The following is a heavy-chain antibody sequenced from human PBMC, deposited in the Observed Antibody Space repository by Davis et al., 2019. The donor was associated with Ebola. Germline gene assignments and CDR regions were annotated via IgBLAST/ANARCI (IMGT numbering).Heavy chain of an antibody. CDR2: ISPDGSST. CDR1: GFLLSSYW. CDR3: ASWGHIVPVTPTEFDD. V-gene: IGHV3-74*01. Sequence: PGGSLRLSCAASGFLLSSYWMNWVRQAPGKGLVWVSRISPDGSSTAYADSVRGRFTISRDNAKNTLYLQMNSLRADDTAVYYCASWGHIVPVTPTEFDDWGQGTLVTVSS. J-gene: IGHJ4*02. D-gene: IGHD2-21*02.